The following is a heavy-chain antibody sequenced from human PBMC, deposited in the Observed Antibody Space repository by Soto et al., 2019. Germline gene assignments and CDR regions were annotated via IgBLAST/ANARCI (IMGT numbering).Heavy chain of an antibody. CDR3: ACLYNWNGWSDY. D-gene: IGHD1-20*01. V-gene: IGHV4-4*07. CDR1: GVSITSYY. CDR2: IYSSGST. Sequence: QVQLQESGPGLVKPSETLSLTCTVSGVSITSYYWSWIRQPAGKGLEWIGRIYSSGSTNYNPSLKSRVTRSIDTSKNQLSLKLSSVTAADTAVYYCACLYNWNGWSDYWGQGTLVTVSS. J-gene: IGHJ4*02.